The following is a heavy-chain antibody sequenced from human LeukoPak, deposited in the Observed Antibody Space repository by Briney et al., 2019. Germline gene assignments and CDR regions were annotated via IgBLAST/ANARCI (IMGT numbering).Heavy chain of an antibody. CDR3: ASPPTRECSSISCPLSY. CDR1: GYRFSDYW. V-gene: IGHV5-51*01. CDR2: IYPGDSDT. Sequence: GESLKISCKGSGYRFSDYWIGWVRQMPGKGLEWMGIIYPGDSDTRYSPSFQGQVTISVDKSVSAAYLQWSSLKASDTAMYYCASPPTRECSSISCPLSYWGQGTLVTVSS. D-gene: IGHD2-2*01. J-gene: IGHJ4*02.